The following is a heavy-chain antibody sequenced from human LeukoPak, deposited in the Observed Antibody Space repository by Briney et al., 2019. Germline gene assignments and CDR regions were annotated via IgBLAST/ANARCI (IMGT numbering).Heavy chain of an antibody. CDR1: GFTFTSSA. V-gene: IGHV1-58*01. CDR2: IVVGSGNT. J-gene: IGHJ4*02. CDR3: ARALTYGSGPYYFDY. D-gene: IGHD3-10*01. Sequence: GTSVKVSCKASGFTFTSSAVQWVRQARGQRLEWIGWIVVGSGNTNYAQKFQERVTITRDTSTSTAYMELSSLRSEDTAVYYCARALTYGSGPYYFDYWGQGTLVTVSS.